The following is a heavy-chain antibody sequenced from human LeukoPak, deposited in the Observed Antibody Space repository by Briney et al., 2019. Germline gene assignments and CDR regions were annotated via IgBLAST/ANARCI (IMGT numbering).Heavy chain of an antibody. CDR3: ARVGCSGGSCYYVFDY. CDR1: GFTFSSYW. CDR2: INSDGSST. Sequence: GSLRLSCAASGFTFSSYWMHWVRQAPGKGLVWVSRINSDGSSTSYADSVKGRFTISRDNAKNTLYLQMNSLRAEDTAVYYCARVGCSGGSCYYVFDYWGQGTLVTVSS. J-gene: IGHJ4*02. D-gene: IGHD2-15*01. V-gene: IGHV3-74*01.